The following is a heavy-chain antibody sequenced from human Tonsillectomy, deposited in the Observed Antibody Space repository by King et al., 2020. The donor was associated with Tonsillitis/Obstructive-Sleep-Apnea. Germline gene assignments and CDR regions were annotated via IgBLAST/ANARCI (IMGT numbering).Heavy chain of an antibody. Sequence: VQLQQWGAGLLKPSETLSLTCAVYGGSFSGYYWSWIRQPPGKGLEWIGEINHSGSTYYSPSLKSRVTISLDTSKNQFSLKLSSVTAADTAVYYCAIAPRNYCRGCVCYSWWVDPWGQGTLVTVSS. CDR1: GGSFSGYY. CDR2: INHSGST. J-gene: IGHJ5*02. V-gene: IGHV4-34*01. CDR3: AIAPRNYCRGCVCYSWWVDP. D-gene: IGHD2-15*01.